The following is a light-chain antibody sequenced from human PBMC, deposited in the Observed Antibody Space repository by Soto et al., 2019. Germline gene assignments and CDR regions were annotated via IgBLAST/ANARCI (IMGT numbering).Light chain of an antibody. J-gene: IGKJ1*01. V-gene: IGKV1-5*03. CDR2: TAS. Sequence: DIQMTQSPSTLSASVGDRVTITCRASQSLNTALAWYQQEPGKAPRLLIYTASNLESGVPSRFSGSGSGTEFTLTISSLQPDDFATYYCQQHISYPRTFGQGTKVEIK. CDR3: QQHISYPRT. CDR1: QSLNTA.